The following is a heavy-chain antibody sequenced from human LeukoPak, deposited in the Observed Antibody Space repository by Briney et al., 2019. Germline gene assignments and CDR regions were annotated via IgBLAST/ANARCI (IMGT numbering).Heavy chain of an antibody. CDR3: ARERRGGLSRSLGALFASYHTYYYMDV. J-gene: IGHJ6*03. D-gene: IGHD3-16*01. CDR1: GYTFTMYY. V-gene: IGHV1-46*01. Sequence: GASVKVSCKASGYTFTMYYIHWVRQAPGQGLEWMGMINPNDGATTYTQRFQGRVTMTRDMSTPTVYMDLRSLRSEDTAVYFCARERRGGLSRSLGALFASYHTYYYMDVWGRGTTVTVSS. CDR2: INPNDGAT.